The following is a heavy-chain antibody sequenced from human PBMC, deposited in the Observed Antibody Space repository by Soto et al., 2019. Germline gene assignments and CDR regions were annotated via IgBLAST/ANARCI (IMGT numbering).Heavy chain of an antibody. D-gene: IGHD2-21*02. V-gene: IGHV3-53*04. CDR1: GFSVSSTY. Sequence: VQLVESGGGLVQPGGSLRLSCEAFGFSVSSTYMSWVRPAPGKGLEWVYVIYSNENTYYADSVKGRFTISRHNSKNTVYLQMNSPRADDTAMYYCARANYGGADCYFVDCLGQGNLVTFSS. CDR3: ARANYGGADCYFVDC. CDR2: IYSNENT. J-gene: IGHJ4*02.